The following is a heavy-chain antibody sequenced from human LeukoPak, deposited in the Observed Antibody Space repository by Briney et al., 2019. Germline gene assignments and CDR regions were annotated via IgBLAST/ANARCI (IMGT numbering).Heavy chain of an antibody. V-gene: IGHV3-30-3*01. CDR1: EFTFSNYA. Sequence: GGSLRLSCAASEFTFSNYALHWVRQAPGKGLQWVAVISYDGNTIHYADSVKGRFIISRDTSENTLYLQMNSLRAEDTAVYYCARSGGLQKFDYWGQGTLVTVSS. D-gene: IGHD4-11*01. CDR3: ARSGGLQKFDY. CDR2: ISYDGNTI. J-gene: IGHJ4*02.